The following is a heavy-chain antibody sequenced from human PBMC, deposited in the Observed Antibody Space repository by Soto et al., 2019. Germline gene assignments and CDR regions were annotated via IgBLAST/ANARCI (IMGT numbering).Heavy chain of an antibody. CDR1: GYTFTNYG. Sequence: QVQLVQSGGEVKKPGASVKVSCKASGYTFTNYGVTWVRQAPGQGLEWMGWISAYTDNPNYAQKFHGRVTMTIDTSTSTAYMDLRSLTSDYTAVYYCARVIPGAEAWFGPWGQGTLVTVSS. V-gene: IGHV1-18*01. D-gene: IGHD2-2*01. CDR2: ISAYTDNP. J-gene: IGHJ5*02. CDR3: ARVIPGAEAWFGP.